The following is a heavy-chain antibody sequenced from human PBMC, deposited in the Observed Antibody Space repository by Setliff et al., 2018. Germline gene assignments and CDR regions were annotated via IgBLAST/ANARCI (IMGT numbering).Heavy chain of an antibody. Sequence: SETLSLTCTVSGGPFSGASIWSWIRQPPVKGLEFIGYVYHSGTAKYDPSLESRAIMSVDASKNEISLKLKSVTAADTAVYYCAKGGTYRYFDFWGRGALVTVSS. CDR1: GGPFSGAS. D-gene: IGHD1-1*01. J-gene: IGHJ4*02. CDR2: VYHSGTA. V-gene: IGHV4-59*01. CDR3: AKGGTYRYFDF.